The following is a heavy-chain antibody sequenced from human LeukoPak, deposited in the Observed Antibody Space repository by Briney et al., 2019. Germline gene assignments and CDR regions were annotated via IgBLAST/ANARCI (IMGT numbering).Heavy chain of an antibody. J-gene: IGHJ4*02. V-gene: IGHV3-33*06. CDR2: IWYDGSNK. D-gene: IGHD6-13*01. CDR1: GFTFSSYG. CDR3: AKTPIAAAGTATSDY. Sequence: GGSLRLSCAASGFTFSSYGMHWVRQAPGKGLEWVAVIWYDGSNKYYADSVKGRFTISRDNSKNTLYLQMNSLRAEDTAVYYCAKTPIAAAGTATSDYWGQGTLVTVSS.